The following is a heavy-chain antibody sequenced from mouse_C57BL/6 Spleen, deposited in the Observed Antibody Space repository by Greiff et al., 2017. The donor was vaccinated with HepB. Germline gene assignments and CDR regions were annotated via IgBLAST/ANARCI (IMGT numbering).Heavy chain of an antibody. CDR2: IDPSDSYT. J-gene: IGHJ2*01. Sequence: QVQLQQPGAELVMPGASVKLSCKASGYTFTSYWMHWVKQRPGQGLEWIGEIDPSDSYTNYNQKFKGKSTLTVDKSSSTAYMQLSSLTSEDSAVYYCARKEDYGSSRYYFDYWGQGTTLTVSS. V-gene: IGHV1-69*01. D-gene: IGHD1-1*01. CDR3: ARKEDYGSSRYYFDY. CDR1: GYTFTSYW.